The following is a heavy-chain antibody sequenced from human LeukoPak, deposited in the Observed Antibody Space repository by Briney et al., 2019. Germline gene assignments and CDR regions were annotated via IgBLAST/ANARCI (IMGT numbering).Heavy chain of an antibody. V-gene: IGHV1-69*04. CDR2: IIPILGIA. CDR3: ARGPPGSYQYYFDY. J-gene: IGHJ4*02. Sequence: ASVKVSCKASGGTFSSYAISWVRQAPGQGLEWMGRIIPILGIANYAQKFQGRVTITADKSTSTAYMELSSLRSEDTAVYYCARGPPGSYQYYFDYWGQGTLVTVSS. CDR1: GGTFSSYA. D-gene: IGHD3-10*01.